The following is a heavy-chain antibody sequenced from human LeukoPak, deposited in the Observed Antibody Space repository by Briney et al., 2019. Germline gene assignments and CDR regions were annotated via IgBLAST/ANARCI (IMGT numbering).Heavy chain of an antibody. D-gene: IGHD4-17*01. V-gene: IGHV3-48*01. CDR1: GFTFSTYS. CDR2: ISSSSSTI. Sequence: GGSLRLSCAASGFTFSTYSMNWVRQAPGRGLEWVSHISSSSSTIYYADSVKGRFTISRDNAKNSLYLQMNSLRGEDTAVYYCASLRATVTTPDYWGQGTLVTVSS. J-gene: IGHJ4*02. CDR3: ASLRATVTTPDY.